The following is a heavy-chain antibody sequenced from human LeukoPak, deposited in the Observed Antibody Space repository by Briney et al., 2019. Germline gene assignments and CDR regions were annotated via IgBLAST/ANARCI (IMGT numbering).Heavy chain of an antibody. Sequence: PSETLSLTCAVYGGSFSGYYGSWIRQPPGKGLEWIGEINHSGSTNYNPSLKSRVTISVDTSKNKFSLKLSSVTAADTAVYYCAAQTTVLRYFDWLLPPYYYYYGMDVWGQGTTVTVSS. CDR2: INHSGST. J-gene: IGHJ6*02. D-gene: IGHD3-9*01. CDR3: AAQTTVLRYFDWLLPPYYYYYGMDV. CDR1: GGSFSGYY. V-gene: IGHV4-34*01.